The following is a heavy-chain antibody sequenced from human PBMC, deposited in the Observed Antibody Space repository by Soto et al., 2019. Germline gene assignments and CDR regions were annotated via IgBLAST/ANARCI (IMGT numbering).Heavy chain of an antibody. CDR2: IYPGDSDA. D-gene: IGHD4-17*01. CDR3: ARRTVTTIYYYGMDV. J-gene: IGHJ6*02. Sequence: PGESLKISCKGSGYTFTDYWIGWVRQLPGKGLEWMGIIYPGDSDARYSPSFQGHVTITVDKSTSTAYLQWNTLKASDTAVYYCARRTVTTIYYYGMDVWGQGTTVTVSS. V-gene: IGHV5-51*01. CDR1: GYTFTDYW.